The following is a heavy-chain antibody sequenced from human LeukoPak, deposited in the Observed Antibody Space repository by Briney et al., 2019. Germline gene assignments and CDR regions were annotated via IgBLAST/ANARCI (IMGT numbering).Heavy chain of an antibody. V-gene: IGHV5-51*01. J-gene: IGHJ4*02. CDR3: ARQNDFRLDY. CDR1: GYTFSSYW. Sequence: KPGESLRISYKRSGYTFSSYWIGWVRQMRGKGLEWMGIIYPGDSDTRYSPSLQGQVTISVDTSIGTAYLQWSSLKASDTAIYYCARQNDFRLDYWGQGTLVTVSS. CDR2: IYPGDSDT. D-gene: IGHD3-3*01.